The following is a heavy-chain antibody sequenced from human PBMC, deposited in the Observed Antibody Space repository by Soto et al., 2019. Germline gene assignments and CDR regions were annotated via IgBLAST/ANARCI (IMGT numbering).Heavy chain of an antibody. CDR2: ISGSGHST. D-gene: IGHD3-10*01. J-gene: IGHJ5*02. V-gene: IGHV3-23*01. CDR3: AKIIGLVWFGAEYHWFAP. Sequence: VGFLRLSCAASGFTFNTYAMSCVRQATGRGLEWVSAISGSGHSTYYADSVRGRFTISRDNSKNTLYLQMNSLGAEDTAVYYCAKIIGLVWFGAEYHWFAPLGKGTLVTVSS. CDR1: GFTFNTYA.